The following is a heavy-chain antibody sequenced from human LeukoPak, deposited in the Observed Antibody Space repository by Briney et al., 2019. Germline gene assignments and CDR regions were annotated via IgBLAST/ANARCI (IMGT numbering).Heavy chain of an antibody. CDR1: GYTFTSYG. J-gene: IGHJ4*02. CDR2: ISAYNGNT. Sequence: GASVKVSCKASGYTFTSYGISWVRQAPGQGLEWMGWISAYNGNTNYAQKLQGRVTTTTDTSTSTAYMELRSLRSDDSAIYYCARARSRASTWYWDHWGQGTLVTVSS. V-gene: IGHV1-18*01. D-gene: IGHD2-8*02. CDR3: ARARSRASTWYWDH.